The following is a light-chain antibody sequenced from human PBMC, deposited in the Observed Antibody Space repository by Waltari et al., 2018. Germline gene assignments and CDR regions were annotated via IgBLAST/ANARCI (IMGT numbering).Light chain of an antibody. V-gene: IGLV1-40*01. CDR3: QSFDSNVRGGVV. CDR2: GKN. CDR1: SPNIGAGHD. Sequence: QSILTQPTSVSGAPGQRVPIPCTGSSPNIGAGHDVHWDQAFPGTAPKLLIYGKNNRPSGVPDRFSGSKSGSSASLAINGLQAEDEADYYCQSFDSNVRGGVVFGGGTKVTVL. J-gene: IGLJ3*02.